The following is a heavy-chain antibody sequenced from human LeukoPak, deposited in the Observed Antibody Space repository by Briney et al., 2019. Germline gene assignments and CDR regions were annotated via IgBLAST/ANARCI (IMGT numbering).Heavy chain of an antibody. CDR1: GFTFSSYE. V-gene: IGHV3-48*03. CDR3: ARDKGWLQFHY. CDR2: ISSSGSTI. Sequence: GGSLRLSCAASGFTFSSYEMNWVRQAPGKGLEWVSYISSSGSTIYYADSVKGRFTISRDNAKNSLYLQMNSLRAEDTAVYYCARDKGWLQFHYWGQGTLVTVSS. J-gene: IGHJ4*02. D-gene: IGHD5-24*01.